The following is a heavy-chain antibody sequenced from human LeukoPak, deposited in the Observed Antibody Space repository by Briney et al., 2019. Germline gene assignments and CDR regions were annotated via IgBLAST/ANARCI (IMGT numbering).Heavy chain of an antibody. Sequence: SETLSLTCTVSGGSISSYYWSWIRQPAGKGLEWIGRIYTSGSTNYNPSLKSRVTISVDTSKNQFSLKLSSVTAADTAVYYCARQASPRNWFDPWGQGTLVTVSS. CDR1: GGSISSYY. CDR2: IYTSGST. CDR3: ARQASPRNWFDP. J-gene: IGHJ5*02. V-gene: IGHV4-4*07.